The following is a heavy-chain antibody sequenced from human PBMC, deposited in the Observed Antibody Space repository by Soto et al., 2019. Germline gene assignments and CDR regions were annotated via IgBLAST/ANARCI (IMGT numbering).Heavy chain of an antibody. CDR3: ARGRDFWSGYYTYYFDY. Sequence: SGPTLVNPTETLTLTCTVSGFSLSNARMGVSWIRQPPGKGLEWIGYFFFIGSTNYYPSLKSRVTISVDTSKIQFSLKLSSLTAADTVLYYCARGRDFWSGYYTYYFDYWGQGTLVTVSS. V-gene: IGHV4-61*01. CDR2: FFFIGST. J-gene: IGHJ4*02. CDR1: GFSLSNARMG. D-gene: IGHD3-3*01.